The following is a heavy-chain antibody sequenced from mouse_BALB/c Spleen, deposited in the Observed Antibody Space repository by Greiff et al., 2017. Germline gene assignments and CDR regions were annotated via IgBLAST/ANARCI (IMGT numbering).Heavy chain of an antibody. CDR1: GFTFSSYY. D-gene: IGHD2-1*01. J-gene: IGHJ4*01. V-gene: IGHV5-6-2*01. CDR2: INSNGGST. CDR3: ARRDGNYEGYYAMDY. Sequence: EVKLEESGGGLVKLGGSLKLSCAASGFTFSSYYMSWVRQTPEKRLELVAAINSNGGSTYYPDTVKGRFTISRDNAKNTLYLQMSSLKSEDTALYYCARRDGNYEGYYAMDYWGQGTSVTVSS.